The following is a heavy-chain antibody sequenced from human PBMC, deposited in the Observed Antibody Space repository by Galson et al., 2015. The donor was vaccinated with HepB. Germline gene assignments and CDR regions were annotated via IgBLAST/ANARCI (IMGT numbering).Heavy chain of an antibody. D-gene: IGHD2-15*01. J-gene: IGHJ6*02. CDR3: AREPVVVVAATPVVWYYYYYGMDV. Sequence: SVKVSCKASGYTFTSYYMHWVRQAPGQGLEWMGIINPSGGSTSYAQKFQGRVTMTRDTSTSTVYMELSSLRSEDTAVYYCAREPVVVVAATPVVWYYYYYGMDVWGQGTTVTVSS. CDR1: GYTFTSYY. CDR2: INPSGGST. V-gene: IGHV1-46*01.